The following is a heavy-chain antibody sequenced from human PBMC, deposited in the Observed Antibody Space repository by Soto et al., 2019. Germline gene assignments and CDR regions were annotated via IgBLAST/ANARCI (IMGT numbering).Heavy chain of an antibody. Sequence: PVGSLRLSCAAAGFTFSSYGMCWVRQPPGKGLDWVAVIWYDGSNKYYADSVKGRFTISRDNSKNTLYLQMNSLRAEDTAVYYCARDYPHCSSTSCYSNYFDYWGQGTLVTVSS. J-gene: IGHJ4*02. CDR1: GFTFSSYG. V-gene: IGHV3-33*01. CDR2: IWYDGSNK. CDR3: ARDYPHCSSTSCYSNYFDY. D-gene: IGHD2-2*02.